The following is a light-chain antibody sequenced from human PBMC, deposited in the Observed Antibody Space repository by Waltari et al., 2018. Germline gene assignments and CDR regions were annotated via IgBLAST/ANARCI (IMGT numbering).Light chain of an antibody. Sequence: QSLLTQPPSASGTPGQRVIISCSGSRSNIGSNTVNWFQQLPGTAPKLLIYSNDERPSGFPDRFSGSKSGTSASLAISGLQSEDEADYCCAAWDASLNGWMFGGGTKLTVL. CDR3: AAWDASLNGWM. J-gene: IGLJ3*02. CDR2: SND. V-gene: IGLV1-44*01. CDR1: RSNIGSNT.